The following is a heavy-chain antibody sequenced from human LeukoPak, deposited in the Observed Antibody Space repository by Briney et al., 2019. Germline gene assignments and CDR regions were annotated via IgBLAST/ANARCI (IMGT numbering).Heavy chain of an antibody. J-gene: IGHJ4*02. V-gene: IGHV1-46*01. CDR1: GYTFTSYY. CDR3: ARGGTGTTSRHYFDY. Sequence: ASVKVSCKASGYTFTSYYMHWVRQAPGQGLEWMGIINPSGGSTSYAQKFQGRVTITADESTSTAYMELSSLRSEDTAVYYCARGGTGTTSRHYFDYWGQGTLVTVSS. D-gene: IGHD1-7*01. CDR2: INPSGGST.